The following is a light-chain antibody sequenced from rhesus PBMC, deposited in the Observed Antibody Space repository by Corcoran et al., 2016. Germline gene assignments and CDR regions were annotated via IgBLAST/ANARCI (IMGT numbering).Light chain of an antibody. CDR1: QDINKV. V-gene: IGKV1-94*01. Sequence: DIQMTQSPSSLSASVGDRVTVTCRASQDINKVLSWYQQKPGKAPTLLIYTASNLQTGVSSRFSGSGSGTDYTLTINSLQPEDVATYYCLQDYTTPWTFGQGTKVELK. J-gene: IGKJ1*01. CDR2: TAS. CDR3: LQDYTTPWT.